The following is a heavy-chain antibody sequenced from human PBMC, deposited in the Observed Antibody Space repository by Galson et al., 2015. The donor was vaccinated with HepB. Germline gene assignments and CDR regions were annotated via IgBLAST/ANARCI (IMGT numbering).Heavy chain of an antibody. CDR3: ASQGYCTATTCLNGFI. CDR1: GYSFTNYW. D-gene: IGHD2-8*02. V-gene: IGHV5-51*01. Sequence: QSGAEVKKPGESLKISCKGSGYSSGYSFTNYWIVWVRQMPGKGLEWMGIIYPHDSDTTYNPSFQGQVTISVDNSISTAYLQWSSLKASDTAMYYCASQGYCTATTCLNGFIWGPGTMVTVSS. CDR2: IYPHDSDT. J-gene: IGHJ3*02.